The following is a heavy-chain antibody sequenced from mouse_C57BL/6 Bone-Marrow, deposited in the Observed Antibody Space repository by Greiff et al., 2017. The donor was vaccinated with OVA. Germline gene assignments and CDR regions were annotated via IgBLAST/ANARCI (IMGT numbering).Heavy chain of an antibody. CDR1: GFTFSSYA. CDR2: ISDGGSYT. CDR3: ARPPYYDYDVGDYAMDY. J-gene: IGHJ4*01. D-gene: IGHD2-4*01. Sequence: EVQGVESGGGLVKPGGSLKLSCAASGFTFSSYAMSWVRQTPEKRLEWVATISDGGSYTYYPDNVKGRFTISRDNAKNNLYLQMSHLKSEDTAMYYCARPPYYDYDVGDYAMDYWGQGTSVTVSS. V-gene: IGHV5-4*01.